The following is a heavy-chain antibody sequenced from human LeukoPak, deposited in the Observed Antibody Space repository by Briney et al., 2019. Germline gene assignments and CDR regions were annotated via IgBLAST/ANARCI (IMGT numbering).Heavy chain of an antibody. Sequence: SSETLSLTRAVYGGSFSGYYWSWIRQPPGKGLEWIGEINHSGSTNYNPSLKSRVTISVDTSKNQFSLKLSSVTAADTAVYYCAARGYSSGWYYFDYWGQGTLVTVSS. CDR1: GGSFSGYY. V-gene: IGHV4-34*01. CDR3: AARGYSSGWYYFDY. J-gene: IGHJ4*02. D-gene: IGHD6-19*01. CDR2: INHSGST.